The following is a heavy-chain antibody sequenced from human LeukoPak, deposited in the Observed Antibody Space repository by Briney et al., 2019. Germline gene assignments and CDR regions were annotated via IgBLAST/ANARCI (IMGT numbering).Heavy chain of an antibody. CDR3: ARVTTGGYYQW. Sequence: PSQSHSPTCSVACPSITRGSYYSGWIRQPAGKGLQLIGRIYIIGSTSYDPSLKSRVPMSYDASNDQFSLRLSCLTGADTAEYYCARVTTGGYYQWWGQGPVVSV. J-gene: IGHJ4*02. CDR1: CPSITRGSYY. V-gene: IGHV4-61*02. D-gene: IGHD3-22*01. CDR2: IYIIGST.